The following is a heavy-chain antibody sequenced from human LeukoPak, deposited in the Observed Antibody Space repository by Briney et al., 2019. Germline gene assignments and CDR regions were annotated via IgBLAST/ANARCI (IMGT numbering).Heavy chain of an antibody. J-gene: IGHJ4*02. CDR2: ISADGGST. V-gene: IGHV3-43*02. CDR3: AKESGKFDY. Sequence: GGSLRLSCVASGLTFHDYAMHWVRQAPGKGLEWVSLISADGGSTFYADSVRGRFSISRDNSKNSLYLQMNSLRTEDTAMYYCAKESGKFDYWGQGTLVAVSS. CDR1: GLTFHDYA.